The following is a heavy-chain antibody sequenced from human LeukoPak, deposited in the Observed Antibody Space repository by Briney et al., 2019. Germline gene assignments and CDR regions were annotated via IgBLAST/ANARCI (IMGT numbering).Heavy chain of an antibody. CDR1: GGSISSYY. CDR2: IYYSGST. D-gene: IGHD6-19*01. J-gene: IGHJ4*02. CDR3: AKAEQWLAPIDY. V-gene: IGHV4-59*01. Sequence: SETLSLTCTVSGGSISSYYWSWIRQPPGKGLEWIAYIYYSGSTNYSPSLKSRVTISLDTSKNQFSLKLSSVTAADTAVYYCAKAEQWLAPIDYWGQGTLVTVSS.